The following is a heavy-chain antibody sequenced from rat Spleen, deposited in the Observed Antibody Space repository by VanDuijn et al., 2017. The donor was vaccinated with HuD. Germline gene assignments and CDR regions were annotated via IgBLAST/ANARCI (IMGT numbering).Heavy chain of an antibody. D-gene: IGHD4-1*01. V-gene: IGHV5-20*01. CDR3: TREGNGYFDY. Sequence: EVQLVESGGGLVQPGRSMKLSCAASGFTFSNYGMAWVRQAPKKGLEWVAYISYDGGSTYYRDSVKGRFTISRDNAKNTLYLQMNSLRSEDTATYYCTREGNGYFDYWGQGVMVTVSS. CDR1: GFTFSNYG. CDR2: ISYDGGST. J-gene: IGHJ2*01.